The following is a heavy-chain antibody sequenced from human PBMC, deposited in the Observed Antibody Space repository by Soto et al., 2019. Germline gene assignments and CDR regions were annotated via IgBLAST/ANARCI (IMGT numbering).Heavy chain of an antibody. CDR2: IDPSDSYT. CDR3: ARTGWGDIVVVPAAIDLYYYGMDV. D-gene: IGHD2-2*02. Sequence: GESLKISCKGSGYSFTSYWISWVRQMPGKGLEWMGRIDPSDSYTNYSPSFQGHVTISADKSISTAYLQWSSLKASDTAMYYCARTGWGDIVVVPAAIDLYYYGMDVWGQGTTVNVSS. J-gene: IGHJ6*02. V-gene: IGHV5-10-1*01. CDR1: GYSFTSYW.